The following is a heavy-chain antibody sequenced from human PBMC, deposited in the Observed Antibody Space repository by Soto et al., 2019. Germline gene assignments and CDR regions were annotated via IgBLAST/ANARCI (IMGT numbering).Heavy chain of an antibody. CDR1: GYTFTGYY. Sequence: ASVKVSCKASGYTFTGYYMHWVRQAPGQGLEWMGWINPNSGGTNYAQKIQGWVTMTRDTSISTVYMELSRLRSDDTAVYYCARQLATMIVVEIRELGGMDVWGQGTTVTVSS. J-gene: IGHJ6*02. CDR2: INPNSGGT. CDR3: ARQLATMIVVEIRELGGMDV. D-gene: IGHD3-22*01. V-gene: IGHV1-2*04.